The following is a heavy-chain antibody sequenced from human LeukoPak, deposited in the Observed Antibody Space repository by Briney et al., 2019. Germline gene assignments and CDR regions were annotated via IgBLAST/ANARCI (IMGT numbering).Heavy chain of an antibody. CDR2: IRSKANSYAT. Sequence: GGSLRLSCAVSGFTFSGSAMHWVRQASGKGLEWVGRIRSKANSYATAYGASVKGRFTISRDDSKNTAYLQMNSLKTEDTAVYYCTRRVPNSGYANFDYWGQGTLVTVSS. D-gene: IGHD5-12*01. V-gene: IGHV3-73*01. CDR3: TRRVPNSGYANFDY. CDR1: GFTFSGSA. J-gene: IGHJ4*02.